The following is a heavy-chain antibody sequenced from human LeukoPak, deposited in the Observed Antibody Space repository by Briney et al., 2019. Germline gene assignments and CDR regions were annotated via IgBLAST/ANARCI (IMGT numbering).Heavy chain of an antibody. CDR1: GGSIRSSDW. D-gene: IGHD4-17*01. J-gene: IGHJ4*02. Sequence: SETLSLTCAVSGGSIRSSDWWNWVRQPPGKGLEWIGEIHHSGSTNYNPSFKSRVTISVDKSKNQFSLKLSSVTAADTAVYYCARRPMTTVTTTGYWGQGTLVTVSS. CDR2: IHHSGST. CDR3: ARRPMTTVTTTGY. V-gene: IGHV4-4*02.